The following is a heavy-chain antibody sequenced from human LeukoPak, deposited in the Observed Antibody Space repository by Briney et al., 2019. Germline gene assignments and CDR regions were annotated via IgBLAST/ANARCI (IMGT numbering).Heavy chain of an antibody. CDR1: GFTVSSNY. CDR2: IYSGGST. J-gene: IGHJ4*02. V-gene: IGHV3-53*01. CDR3: ARGDSGSGSYRYDY. Sequence: PGGSLRLSCAASGFTVSSNYMSWVRQAPGKGLEWVSVIYSGGSTYYADSVKGRFTISRDNSKNTLYLQMNSLRAEDTAVYYCARGDSGSGSYRYDYWGQGTLVTVSS. D-gene: IGHD3-10*01.